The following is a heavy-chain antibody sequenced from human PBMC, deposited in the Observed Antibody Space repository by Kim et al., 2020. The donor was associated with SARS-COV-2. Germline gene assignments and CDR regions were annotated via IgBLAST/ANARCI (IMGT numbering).Heavy chain of an antibody. Sequence: SETLSLTCTVSGGSISSYYWSWIRQPPGKGLEWIGYIYYSGSTNYNPSLKSRVTISVDTSKNQFSLTLSSVTAADTAVYYCARSTYYYGSGSYYNVGPGDYWGQGTLVTVSS. J-gene: IGHJ4*02. CDR2: IYYSGST. D-gene: IGHD3-10*01. CDR1: GGSISSYY. CDR3: ARSTYYYGSGSYYNVGPGDY. V-gene: IGHV4-59*13.